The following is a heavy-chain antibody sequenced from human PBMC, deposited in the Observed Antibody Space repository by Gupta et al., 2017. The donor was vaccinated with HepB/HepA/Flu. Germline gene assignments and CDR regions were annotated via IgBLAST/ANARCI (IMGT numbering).Heavy chain of an antibody. CDR2: INHSGST. J-gene: IGHJ4*02. V-gene: IGHV4-34*01. D-gene: IGHD2-15*01. CDR3: AREELGYCSGGSRTQPDY. Sequence: QVQLQQWGAGLLKPSETLSLTCAVYGGSFSGSYWSWIRQPPGKGLEWIGEINHSGSTNYNPSLKSRVTISVDTSKNQFSLKLSSVTAADTAVYYCAREELGYCSGGSRTQPDYWGQGTLVTVSS. CDR1: GGSFSGSY.